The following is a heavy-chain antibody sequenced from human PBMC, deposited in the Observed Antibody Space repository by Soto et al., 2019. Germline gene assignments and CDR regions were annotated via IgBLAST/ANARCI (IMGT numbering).Heavy chain of an antibody. J-gene: IGHJ6*02. CDR2: INAGNGNT. Sequence: VASVKVSCKASGYTFTSYAMHWVRQAPGQRLEWMGWINAGNGNTKYSQKFQGRVTITRDTSASTAYMELSSLRSEDTAVYYCARDVAVAGNRANYYYYGMDVWGQGTTVTVSS. CDR1: GYTFTSYA. V-gene: IGHV1-3*01. CDR3: ARDVAVAGNRANYYYYGMDV. D-gene: IGHD6-19*01.